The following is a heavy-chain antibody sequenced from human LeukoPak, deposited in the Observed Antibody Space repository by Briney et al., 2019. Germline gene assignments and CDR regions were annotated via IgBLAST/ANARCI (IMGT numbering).Heavy chain of an antibody. Sequence: GGSLRLSCAASGFTFSSYGMHWVRQAPGKGLEWVAVIWYDGSNKYYADSVKGRFTISRDNSKNTLYLQMNSLRAEDTAVYYCARDRLAYCGGDCYPDAFDIWGQGTMATVSS. V-gene: IGHV3-33*01. CDR2: IWYDGSNK. D-gene: IGHD2-21*02. J-gene: IGHJ3*02. CDR3: ARDRLAYCGGDCYPDAFDI. CDR1: GFTFSSYG.